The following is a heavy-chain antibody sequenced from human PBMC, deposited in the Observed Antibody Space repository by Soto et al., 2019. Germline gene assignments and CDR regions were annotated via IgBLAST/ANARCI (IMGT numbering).Heavy chain of an antibody. CDR3: ARDVYTMVRGAPWFDP. D-gene: IGHD3-10*01. V-gene: IGHV1-69*13. J-gene: IGHJ5*02. CDR2: IIPIFGTA. CDR1: GGTFSSYA. Sequence: SVKVSCKASGGTFSSYAISWVRQAPGQGLEWMGGIIPIFGTANYAQKFQGRVTITADESTSTAYMELSSLRSEDTAVYYCARDVYTMVRGAPWFDPWGQGTLVTVSS.